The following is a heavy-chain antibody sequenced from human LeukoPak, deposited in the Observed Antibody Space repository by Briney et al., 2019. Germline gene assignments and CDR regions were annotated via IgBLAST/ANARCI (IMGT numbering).Heavy chain of an antibody. CDR2: ISSTGTYI. V-gene: IGHV3-21*01. CDR1: GFTFSSYS. Sequence: PGGSLRLSCAASGFTFSSYSFNWVRQAPGKGLEWVSSISSTGTYIYYADSVKGRFTISRDNAKNSLYLQMNSLRAEDTAVYYCARHSLVYSDTWSNDYWGQGTLVTVSS. J-gene: IGHJ4*02. D-gene: IGHD3-9*01. CDR3: ARHSLVYSDTWSNDY.